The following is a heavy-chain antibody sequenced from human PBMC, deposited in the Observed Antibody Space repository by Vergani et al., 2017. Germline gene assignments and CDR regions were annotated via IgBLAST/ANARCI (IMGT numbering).Heavy chain of an antibody. J-gene: IGHJ4*02. V-gene: IGHV4-38-2*02. Sequence: QVQLQESGPGLVKPSETLSLTCAVSGYSISSGYYWGWIRQPAGKGLEWIGSIYHSGSTYYNPALKSRVTISVDTSKNQFSLKLSTVTAADTAVYYCARDYDSSSWYGYWGQGTLVTVSS. D-gene: IGHD6-13*01. CDR2: IYHSGST. CDR1: GYSISSGYY. CDR3: ARDYDSSSWYGY.